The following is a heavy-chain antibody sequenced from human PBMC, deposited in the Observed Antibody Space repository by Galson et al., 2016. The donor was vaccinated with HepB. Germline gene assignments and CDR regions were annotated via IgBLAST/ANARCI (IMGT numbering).Heavy chain of an antibody. CDR3: ARLDPPYAFDM. D-gene: IGHD3-9*01. J-gene: IGHJ3*02. V-gene: IGHV4-59*08. CDR1: GGSLSNFY. Sequence: SETLSLTCVINGGSLSNFYWNWIRQSPGKGLEWIGYVDDSGTTKYNPSLQTRVTISLDTSKNQFSLKLRSVTAADTAVYYCARLDPPYAFDMWGQGTMVTVSS. CDR2: VDDSGTT.